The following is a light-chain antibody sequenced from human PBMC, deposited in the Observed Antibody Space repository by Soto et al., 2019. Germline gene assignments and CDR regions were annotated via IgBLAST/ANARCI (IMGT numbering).Light chain of an antibody. CDR3: QLYGSSPLYT. Sequence: EIVLTQSPGTLSLSPGERATLSCRASQSVSGFFLAWYQQKPGQAPRLLIYAASRRATGIPDRFSGSGSGTDSTLTISRLEPEDFAVYYCQLYGSSPLYTFGQGTKLEIK. V-gene: IGKV3-20*01. J-gene: IGKJ2*01. CDR2: AAS. CDR1: QSVSGFF.